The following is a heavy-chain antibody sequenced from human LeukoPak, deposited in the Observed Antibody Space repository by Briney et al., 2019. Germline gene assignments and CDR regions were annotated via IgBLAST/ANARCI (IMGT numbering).Heavy chain of an antibody. V-gene: IGHV3-33*06. Sequence: GGSLRLFCAASGFTFSSYGMHWVRQAPGKGLEGVAVIWYDGSNKYYADSVKGRFTISRDNSKNTLYLQMNSLRAEDTAVYYCAKPGGYCTNGVCYTGYFDYWGQGTLVTVSS. J-gene: IGHJ4*02. CDR3: AKPGGYCTNGVCYTGYFDY. D-gene: IGHD2-8*01. CDR1: GFTFSSYG. CDR2: IWYDGSNK.